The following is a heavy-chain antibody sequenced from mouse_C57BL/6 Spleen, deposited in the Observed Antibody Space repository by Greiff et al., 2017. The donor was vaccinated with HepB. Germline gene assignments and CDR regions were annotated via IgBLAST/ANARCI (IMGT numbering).Heavy chain of an antibody. CDR3: AREESRFITTVVATGPYAMDY. CDR1: GYTFTSYW. D-gene: IGHD1-1*01. J-gene: IGHJ4*01. Sequence: QVQLQQPGAELVRPGSSVKLSCKASGYTFTSYWMHWVKQRPIQGLEWIGNIDPSDSETHYNQKFKDKATLTVDKSSRTAYMQLSSLTSEDSAVYSCAREESRFITTVVATGPYAMDYWGQGTSVTVSS. CDR2: IDPSDSET. V-gene: IGHV1-52*01.